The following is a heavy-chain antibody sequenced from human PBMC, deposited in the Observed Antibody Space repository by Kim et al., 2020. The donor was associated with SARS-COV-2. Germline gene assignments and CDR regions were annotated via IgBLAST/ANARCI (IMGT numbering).Heavy chain of an antibody. CDR1: GFTVSSNY. CDR2: IYSGGST. J-gene: IGHJ4*02. V-gene: IGHV3-66*01. CDR3: ARDTSTPYYYDSSGYYYADY. Sequence: GGSLRLSCAASGFTVSSNYMSWVRQAPGKGLEWVSVIYSGGSTYYADSVKGRFTISRDNSKNTLYLQMNSLRAEDTAVYYCARDTSTPYYYDSSGYYYADYWGQGTLVTVSS. D-gene: IGHD3-22*01.